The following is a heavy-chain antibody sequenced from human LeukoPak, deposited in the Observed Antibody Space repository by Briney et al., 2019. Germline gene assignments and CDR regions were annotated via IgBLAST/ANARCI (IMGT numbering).Heavy chain of an antibody. CDR2: IDWDDDK. Sequence: ESGPALVKPTQTLTLTCTFSGISLSTSGMCVSWIRQPPGKALEWLARIDWDDDKYYSTSLKTRLTISKDTSKNQVVLTMTNMDPVDTATYYCARIRRSGWYGDLYYYGMDVWGQGTTVTVSS. V-gene: IGHV2-70*11. CDR1: GISLSTSGMC. D-gene: IGHD6-19*01. J-gene: IGHJ6*02. CDR3: ARIRRSGWYGDLYYYGMDV.